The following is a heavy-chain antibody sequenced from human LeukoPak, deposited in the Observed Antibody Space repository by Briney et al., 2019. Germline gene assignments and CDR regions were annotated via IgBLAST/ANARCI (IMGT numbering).Heavy chain of an antibody. J-gene: IGHJ4*02. V-gene: IGHV3-74*01. CDR3: ARKLTGTTYFDC. Sequence: GGSLRLSCAASGFTFSSYWMHWVRQAPGKGLVWVSRINSDGSSTSYADSVKGRFTISRDSAKNSVYLRMNSLRAEDTALYYCARKLTGTTYFDCWGQGILVTVSS. CDR2: INSDGSST. D-gene: IGHD1-1*01. CDR1: GFTFSSYW.